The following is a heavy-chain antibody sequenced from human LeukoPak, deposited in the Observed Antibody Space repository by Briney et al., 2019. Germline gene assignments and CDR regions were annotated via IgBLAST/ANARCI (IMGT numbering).Heavy chain of an antibody. V-gene: IGHV3-13*01. CDR3: ARGRHYSSSWTNWFDP. Sequence: RGSLTPSCAASGFTFSSYDMHCARQATGKGLEWVSAIGTAGDTYYPGSVKGRFTISRENAKNALYLQMNSLRAGDTAVYYCARGRHYSSSWTNWFDPWGQGTLVTVSS. CDR1: GFTFSSYD. J-gene: IGHJ5*02. CDR2: IGTAGDT. D-gene: IGHD6-13*01.